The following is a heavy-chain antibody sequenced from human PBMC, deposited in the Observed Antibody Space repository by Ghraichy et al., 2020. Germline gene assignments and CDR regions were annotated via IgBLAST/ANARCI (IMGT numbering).Heavy chain of an antibody. CDR3: AREDSSGWYVSYYYYGMDV. V-gene: IGHV4-34*01. D-gene: IGHD6-19*01. CDR1: GGSFSGYY. CDR2: INHSGST. J-gene: IGHJ6*02. Sequence: SETLSLTCAVYGGSFSGYYWSWIRQPPGKGLEWIGEINHSGSTNYNPSLKSRVTISVDTSKNQFSLKLSSVTAADTAVYYCAREDSSGWYVSYYYYGMDVWGQGTTVTVSS.